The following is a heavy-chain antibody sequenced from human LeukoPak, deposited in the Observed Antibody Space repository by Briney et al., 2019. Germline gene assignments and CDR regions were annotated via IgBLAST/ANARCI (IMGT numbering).Heavy chain of an antibody. Sequence: GGSLRLSCAASGFSFNDAWMSWVGQIPRKGLEWVGRIEIKTDGGTTDYAAPVKGRFTISRDDSTNTLYLQMNSLRAEDTAVYYCATTGGVTTFFHNYMDVWGKGTTVTISS. J-gene: IGHJ6*03. CDR2: IEIKTDGGTT. CDR1: GFSFNDAW. CDR3: ATTGGVTTFFHNYMDV. D-gene: IGHD4-17*01. V-gene: IGHV3-15*04.